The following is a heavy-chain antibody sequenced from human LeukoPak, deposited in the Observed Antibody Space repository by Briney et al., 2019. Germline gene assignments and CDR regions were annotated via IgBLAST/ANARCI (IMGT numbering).Heavy chain of an antibody. CDR3: ARHGNGYNPWDY. J-gene: IGHJ4*02. CDR2: IWYDGSNK. CDR1: GFSFSSYG. Sequence: GGSLRLSCAASGFSFSSYGMHWVRQAPGKGSEWVAVIWYDGSNKYYADSVKGRFTISRDNSNNTLYLQMNSLRAEDTAVYYCARHGNGYNPWDYWGQGTLVTVSS. V-gene: IGHV3-33*01. D-gene: IGHD5-24*01.